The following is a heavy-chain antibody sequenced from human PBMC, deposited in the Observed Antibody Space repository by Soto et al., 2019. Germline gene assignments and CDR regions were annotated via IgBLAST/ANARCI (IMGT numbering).Heavy chain of an antibody. CDR1: GGSISSGGYY. D-gene: IGHD3-22*01. CDR2: IYYSGST. V-gene: IGHV4-31*03. Sequence: SEPLSLTCTVSGGSISSGGYYWRWIRQHPGKGLEWIGYIYYSGSTYYNPSLKSRVTISVDTSKNQFSLKLSSVTAADTAVYYCAREGGYDSSGYYYNYWGQGTLVTVSS. CDR3: AREGGYDSSGYYYNY. J-gene: IGHJ4*02.